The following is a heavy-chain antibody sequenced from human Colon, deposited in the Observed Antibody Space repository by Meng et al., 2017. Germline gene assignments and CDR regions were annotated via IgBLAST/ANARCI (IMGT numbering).Heavy chain of an antibody. J-gene: IGHJ4*02. D-gene: IGHD1-26*01. CDR3: AGGPWELDY. Sequence: QVQLQEAGPVLWRPSETLSLTYTVSGDSVSGGSFFWSWIRQPPGKGLEWIGYIYHSGSTNYNPSLQSRVTISLATSKNQFSLKLSSVTAADTAVYYCAGGPWELDYWGQGTLVTVSS. V-gene: IGHV4-61*01. CDR1: GDSVSGGSFF. CDR2: IYHSGST.